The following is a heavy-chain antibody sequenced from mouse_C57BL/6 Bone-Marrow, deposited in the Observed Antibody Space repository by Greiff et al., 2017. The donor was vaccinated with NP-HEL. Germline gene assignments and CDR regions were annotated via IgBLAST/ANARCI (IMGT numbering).Heavy chain of an antibody. D-gene: IGHD1-1*01. CDR2: INPSTGGT. CDR3: ASHYGSRYFDY. V-gene: IGHV1-42*01. Sequence: VQLQQSGPELVKPGASVKISCKASGYSFTGYYMNWVKQSPEKSLEWIGEINPSTGGTTYNQKFKAKATLTVDKSSSTAYMQLKSLTSEDSAVYYCASHYGSRYFDYWGQGTTLTVSS. J-gene: IGHJ2*01. CDR1: GYSFTGYY.